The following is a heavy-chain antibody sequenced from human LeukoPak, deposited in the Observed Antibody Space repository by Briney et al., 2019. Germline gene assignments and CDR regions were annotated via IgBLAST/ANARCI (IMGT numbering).Heavy chain of an antibody. D-gene: IGHD3-10*01. J-gene: IGHJ4*02. CDR1: GGSISSYY. CDR2: IYYSGYT. CDR3: ARDRGFGESYPGMTYFDY. Sequence: SETLSLTCTVSGGSISSYYWSWIRQPPGKGLEWIGYIYYSGYTNYNPSLKSRVTISVDTSKNQFSLKLSSVTAADTAVYYCARDRGFGESYPGMTYFDYWGQGTLVTVSS. V-gene: IGHV4-59*01.